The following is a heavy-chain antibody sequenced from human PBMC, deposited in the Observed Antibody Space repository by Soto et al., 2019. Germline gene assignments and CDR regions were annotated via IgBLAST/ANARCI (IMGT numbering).Heavy chain of an antibody. CDR2: ISGSGGST. D-gene: IGHD3-10*01. CDR3: AKGGYGSGSYYSEIYYFDY. J-gene: IGHJ4*02. V-gene: IGHV3-23*01. Sequence: GGSLRLSCAASGFPFSSYAMSWVRQAPGKGLEWVSAISGSGGSTYYADSVKGRFTISRDNSKNTLYLQMNSLRAEDTAVYYCAKGGYGSGSYYSEIYYFDYWGQGTLVTVSS. CDR1: GFPFSSYA.